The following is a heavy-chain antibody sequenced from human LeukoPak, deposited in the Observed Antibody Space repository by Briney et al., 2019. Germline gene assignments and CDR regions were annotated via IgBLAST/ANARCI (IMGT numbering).Heavy chain of an antibody. CDR3: ARHIAGGWSAFDI. V-gene: IGHV4-4*09. D-gene: IGHD6-19*01. Sequence: SETLSLTCIVSDDSISRYYWSWIRQPPGKGLEWIGYIYISGGTNYNPPLASRVSISAVMSKNQCSLKLSSVTAADTAVYYCARHIAGGWSAFDIWGQGTMVTVSS. CDR1: DDSISRYY. CDR2: IYISGGT. J-gene: IGHJ3*02.